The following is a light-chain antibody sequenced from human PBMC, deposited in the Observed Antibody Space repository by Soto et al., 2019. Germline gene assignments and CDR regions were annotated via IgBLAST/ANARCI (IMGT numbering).Light chain of an antibody. V-gene: IGLV2-11*01. Sequence: QSALTQPRSVSGSPGQSVTISCTGTSSDVGAYNYVSWYQQHPGQAPKFMIYDVSKRPSGVPDRFSGSKSGNTASLTISGLQADDEADYYCCSYAGTYSYVFGTGTKVTV. J-gene: IGLJ1*01. CDR3: CSYAGTYSYV. CDR2: DVS. CDR1: SSDVGAYNY.